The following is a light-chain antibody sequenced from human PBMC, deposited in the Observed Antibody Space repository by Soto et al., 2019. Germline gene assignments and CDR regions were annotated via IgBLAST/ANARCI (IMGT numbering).Light chain of an antibody. CDR3: ATWDDSLNGPV. Sequence: QPVLTQPPSASGTPGQRVTISCSGGSSNIGSNTVSWYQQLPGTAPKLVIYVNNQRSSGVPDRFSGSKSGTSASPAISGLQSEDEADYYCATWDDSLNGPVFGGGTKVTV. V-gene: IGLV1-44*01. J-gene: IGLJ2*01. CDR1: SSNIGSNT. CDR2: VNN.